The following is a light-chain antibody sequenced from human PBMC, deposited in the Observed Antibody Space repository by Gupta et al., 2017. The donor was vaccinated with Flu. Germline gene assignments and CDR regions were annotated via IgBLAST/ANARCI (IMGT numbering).Light chain of an antibody. Sequence: QSALTQPASVSGSPGQSITISCTGTSSDVGSYNLVSWYQQHPGKAPNLMFYEGSKRTSGVSNRFSGSQAGNTASLTISGLQAEDAADYYCSSYAGSSLLVFGAGTKLTVL. CDR3: SSYAGSSLLV. CDR1: SSDVGSYNL. J-gene: IGLJ2*01. V-gene: IGLV2-23*01. CDR2: EGS.